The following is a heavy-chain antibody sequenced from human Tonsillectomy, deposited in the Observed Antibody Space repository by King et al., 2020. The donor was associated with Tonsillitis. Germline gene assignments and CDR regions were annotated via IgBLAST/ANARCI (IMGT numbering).Heavy chain of an antibody. J-gene: IGHJ6*03. D-gene: IGHD2-15*01. CDR2: ISGSGGST. CDR3: AKHPAHIVVVVAAPYYYYMDV. V-gene: IGHV3-23*04. Sequence: VQLVESGGGLVQPGGSLRLSCAASGFTFSSYAMSWVRQAPGKGLEWVSAISGSGGSTYYADSVKGRFTISRDNSKKTLYLQMNSLRAEDTAVYYCAKHPAHIVVVVAAPYYYYMDVWGKGTTVTVSS. CDR1: GFTFSSYA.